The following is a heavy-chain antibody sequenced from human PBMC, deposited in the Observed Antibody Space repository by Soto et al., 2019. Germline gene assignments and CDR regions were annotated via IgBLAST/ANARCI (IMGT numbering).Heavy chain of an antibody. CDR3: ARDWGQQPLVPDYSYGMDV. CDR1: GYTFTSYG. V-gene: IGHV1-18*01. Sequence: QVQLVQSGAEVKKPGASVKVSCKASGYTFTSYGISWVRQAPGQGLEWMGWISAYNGNTTYAQKLQGRVTMTPDTSTSTAYMELRSLRSADTAVYYCARDWGQQPLVPDYSYGMDVWGQGTTVTVSS. CDR2: ISAYNGNT. D-gene: IGHD6-13*01. J-gene: IGHJ6*02.